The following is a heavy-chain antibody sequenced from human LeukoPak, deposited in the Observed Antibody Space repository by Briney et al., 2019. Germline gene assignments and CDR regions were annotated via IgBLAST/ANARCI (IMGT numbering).Heavy chain of an antibody. J-gene: IGHJ4*02. CDR1: GGSFSGYY. V-gene: IGHV4-34*01. CDR2: INHSGST. D-gene: IGHD3-22*01. Sequence: SETLSLTCAVYGGSFSGYYWSWIRQPPGKGLEWIGVINHSGSTNYNPSLKSRVTISVDTPKNQFSLKLSSVTAADTAVYYCASVNYYDSSGYVDYWGQGTLVTVSS. CDR3: ASVNYYDSSGYVDY.